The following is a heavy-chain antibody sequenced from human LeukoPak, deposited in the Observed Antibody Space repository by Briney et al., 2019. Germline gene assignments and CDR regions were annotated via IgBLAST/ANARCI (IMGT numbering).Heavy chain of an antibody. J-gene: IGHJ6*04. D-gene: IGHD2-8*01. V-gene: IGHV3-7*03. Sequence: PGGSLRLSCAASGFMLSNYWMNWVRQAPGKGLEWVANIYQDGSKKNYVDSVKGRFTISRDNAKNSLYLQMNSLRAEDTAVYYCACTNTLDVWGKGATVTVSS. CDR3: ACTNTLDV. CDR1: GFMLSNYW. CDR2: IYQDGSKK.